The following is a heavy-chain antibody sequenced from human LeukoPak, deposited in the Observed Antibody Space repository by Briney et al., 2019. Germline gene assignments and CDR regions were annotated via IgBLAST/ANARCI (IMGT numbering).Heavy chain of an antibody. D-gene: IGHD3-10*01. CDR2: IYSGGST. V-gene: IGHV3-66*01. Sequence: GGSLRLSCAASGFTVSSNYMSWVRQAPGKGLEWVSVIYSGGSTYYADSVKGGFTISRDNSKNTLYLQMNSLRAEDTAVYYCARGLGQPYYFDYWGQGTLVTVSS. CDR3: ARGLGQPYYFDY. J-gene: IGHJ4*02. CDR1: GFTVSSNY.